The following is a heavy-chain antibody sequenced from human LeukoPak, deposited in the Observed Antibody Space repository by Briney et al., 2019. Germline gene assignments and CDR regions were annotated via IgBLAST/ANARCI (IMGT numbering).Heavy chain of an antibody. CDR1: GGSIISYY. Sequence: SETLSLTCTVSGGSIISYYWGWIRQPPGKGLEWIGYIYYSENTNYNPFLKSRVTMSVDTSKNQFSLKLSSVTAADTAVYYCARQARWGSETYFDYWGQGTLVTVSS. J-gene: IGHJ4*02. D-gene: IGHD4-23*01. CDR3: ARQARWGSETYFDY. CDR2: IYYSENT. V-gene: IGHV4-59*08.